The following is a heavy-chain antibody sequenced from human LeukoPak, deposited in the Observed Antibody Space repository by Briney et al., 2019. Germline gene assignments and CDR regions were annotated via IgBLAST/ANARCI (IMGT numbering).Heavy chain of an antibody. D-gene: IGHD5-12*01. Sequence: PSETLSLTCAVYGESLNGHYWSWIRQPPGKGLEWIGEGSDSGGTKFNPSLKSRVTISVDTSKNQFSLKLSSVTAADTAVYYCARRGGYVHFDYWGQGTLVTVSS. V-gene: IGHV4-34*01. J-gene: IGHJ4*02. CDR2: GSDSGGT. CDR1: GESLNGHY. CDR3: ARRGGYVHFDY.